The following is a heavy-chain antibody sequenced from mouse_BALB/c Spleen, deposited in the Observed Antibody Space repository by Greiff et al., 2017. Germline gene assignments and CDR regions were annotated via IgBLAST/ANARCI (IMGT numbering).Heavy chain of an antibody. J-gene: IGHJ3*01. V-gene: IGHV1S56*01. CDR1: GYTFTSYY. CDR3: ARYSDGKGFAY. CDR2: IYPGNVNT. D-gene: IGHD2-1*01. Sequence: QVQLKESGPELVKPGASVRISCKASGYTFTSYYIHWVKQRPGQGLEWIGWIYPGNVNTKYNEKFKGKATLTADKSSSTAYMQLSSLTSEDSAVYFCARYSDGKGFAYWGQGTLVTVSA.